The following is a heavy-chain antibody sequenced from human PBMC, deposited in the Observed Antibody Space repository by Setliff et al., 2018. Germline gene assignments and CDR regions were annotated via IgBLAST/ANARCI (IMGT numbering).Heavy chain of an antibody. CDR2: IYAGDSDT. V-gene: IGHV5-51*01. Sequence: GESLKISCKGSGFSFTDFWIGWVRQMPGKGLEWMGLIYAGDSDTRYNPSFQGRVTMSADKSIDTAYLQWSSLKASDTAIYYCARQKSTGSGNNWFDPWGQGTLVTVSS. D-gene: IGHD3-10*01. J-gene: IGHJ5*02. CDR1: GFSFTDFW. CDR3: ARQKSTGSGNNWFDP.